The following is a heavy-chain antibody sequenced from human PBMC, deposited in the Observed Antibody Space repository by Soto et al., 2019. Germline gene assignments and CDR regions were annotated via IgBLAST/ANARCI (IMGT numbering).Heavy chain of an antibody. CDR3: ANSESS. CDR2: IDPRDSYT. Sequence: ESLKISCKGSGNNFLSYWLSRVRQMPGKGLEWMGRIDPRDSYTNYSPSFQGHVTISVDRSISTAYLQWSSLKASDTAMYYCANSESSWGQGSSVIGSS. D-gene: IGHD6-13*01. J-gene: IGHJ5*02. CDR1: GNNFLSYW. V-gene: IGHV5-10-1*01.